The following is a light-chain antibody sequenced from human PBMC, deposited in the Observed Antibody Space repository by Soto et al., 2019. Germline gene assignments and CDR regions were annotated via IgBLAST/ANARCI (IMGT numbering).Light chain of an antibody. J-gene: IGLJ2*01. CDR2: DVS. Sequence: ALTQPASVSGSPGQSITISCTGTSSDVGGYNYVSWYQQHPGKAPKLMIYDVSNRPSGVSNRFSGSKSGNTASLTISGLQAEDEADYYCSSYTSSSHVVFGGGTQLTVL. CDR1: SSDVGGYNY. CDR3: SSYTSSSHVV. V-gene: IGLV2-14*01.